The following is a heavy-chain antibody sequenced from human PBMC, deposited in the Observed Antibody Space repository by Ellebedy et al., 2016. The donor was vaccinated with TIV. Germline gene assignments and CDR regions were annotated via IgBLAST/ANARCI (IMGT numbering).Heavy chain of an antibody. V-gene: IGHV3-20*01. CDR1: GFTFDDYG. CDR3: ARASFTSIVDDGFDV. Sequence: GESLKISCTASGFTFDDYGMGWVRQSPGKGLEWVSGINWNGRSTHYADSVKGRFTISRDNANNSLYLQLNSLRAEDTALYHCARASFTSIVDDGFDVWGQGTMVTVSS. CDR2: INWNGRST. J-gene: IGHJ3*01. D-gene: IGHD3-10*01.